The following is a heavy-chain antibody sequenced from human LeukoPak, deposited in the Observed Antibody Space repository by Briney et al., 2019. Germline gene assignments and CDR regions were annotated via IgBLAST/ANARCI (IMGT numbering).Heavy chain of an antibody. CDR2: IASDGSST. V-gene: IGHV3-74*01. D-gene: IGHD4-23*01. Sequence: GGSLRLSCAASGFTFSSYWMNWVRQAPGKGLVWVSRIASDGSSTTYADSVKGRFSISRDNAKNTLDLQMNSLRVEDTAVYYCARGRPHGNDYWGQGTLVTVSS. CDR3: ARGRPHGNDY. CDR1: GFTFSSYW. J-gene: IGHJ4*02.